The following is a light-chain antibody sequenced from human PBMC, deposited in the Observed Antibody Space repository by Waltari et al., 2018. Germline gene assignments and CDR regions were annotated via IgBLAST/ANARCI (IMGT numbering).Light chain of an antibody. Sequence: QSALLQPASLSGFPAQSGAVSCTGTCICVRGCNFIFWYQQHPGKAPKLMIYDVIKRPSGVSNRFSGSKSGNAASLTISGLQAEDEADYYCSSYTSSSTIHFGTGTKVTVL. CDR3: SSYTSSSTIH. J-gene: IGLJ1*01. CDR1: CICVRGCNF. V-gene: IGLV2-14*03. CDR2: DVI.